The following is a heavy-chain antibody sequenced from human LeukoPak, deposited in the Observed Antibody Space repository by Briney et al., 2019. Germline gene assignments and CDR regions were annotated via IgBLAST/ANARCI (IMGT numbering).Heavy chain of an antibody. V-gene: IGHV1-18*01. D-gene: IGHD6-13*01. CDR2: ISADNGDT. J-gene: IGHJ6*02. Sequence: GASVKVSCKASGYTFTSYGISWVRQAPGQGLEWMGCISADNGDTNYAQYLQGRVTMTTDTSTSTAYMELRSLRSDDSAVYYCARTEIAVAGTGGDYYYYYGMDVWGQGTTVTVSS. CDR3: ARTEIAVAGTGGDYYYYYGMDV. CDR1: GYTFTSYG.